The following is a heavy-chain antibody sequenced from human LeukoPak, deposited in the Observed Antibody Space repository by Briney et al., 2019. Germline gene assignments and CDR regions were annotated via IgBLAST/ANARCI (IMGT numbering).Heavy chain of an antibody. D-gene: IGHD3-10*01. CDR3: ARSWFGELFDDY. J-gene: IGHJ4*02. CDR1: GGSISSSSYY. V-gene: IGHV4-39*01. Sequence: SETLSLTCTVSGGSISSSSYYWGWIRQPPGKGLEWIGSIYYSGSTYYNPSLKSRVTISVDTSKNQFSLKLSSVTAADTAVYYCARSWFGELFDDYWAQGTLVTVSS. CDR2: IYYSGST.